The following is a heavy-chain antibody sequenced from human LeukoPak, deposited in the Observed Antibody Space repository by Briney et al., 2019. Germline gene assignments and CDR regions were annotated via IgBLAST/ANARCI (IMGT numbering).Heavy chain of an antibody. CDR1: GFTFRSHI. Sequence: GGSLRLSCAASGFTFRSHIISWIRQPPGKGLEWVANMRQDGSEKFYVDSVKGRFTISRDDAKNSLYLQMDSLRAEDTVLYYCAREGDALDFWGQGTMVTVSS. J-gene: IGHJ3*01. CDR3: AREGDALDF. V-gene: IGHV3-7*01. CDR2: MRQDGSEK.